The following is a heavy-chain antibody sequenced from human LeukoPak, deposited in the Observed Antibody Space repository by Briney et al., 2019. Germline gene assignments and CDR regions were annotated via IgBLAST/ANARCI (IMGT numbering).Heavy chain of an antibody. CDR3: ARDLRICPRKYDSSSHPFDY. D-gene: IGHD3-22*01. CDR2: TCGSGAAT. Sequence: GASLRLSCAASGFTFNTYGMNWVRQAPGKGLEWVSGTCGSGAATYYADSVKGRFTISRDNSKNILYLQMNSLRAEGTAIYYCARDLRICPRKYDSSSHPFDYWGQGTLVTVSS. CDR1: GFTFNTYG. V-gene: IGHV3-23*01. J-gene: IGHJ4*02.